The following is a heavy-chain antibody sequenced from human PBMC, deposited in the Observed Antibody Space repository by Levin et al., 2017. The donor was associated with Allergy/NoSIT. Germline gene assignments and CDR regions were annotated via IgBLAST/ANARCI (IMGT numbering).Heavy chain of an antibody. CDR2: IKQDGSEK. CDR1: GFTFSSYW. J-gene: IGHJ4*02. V-gene: IGHV3-7*04. D-gene: IGHD6-13*01. Sequence: GESLKISCAASGFTFSSYWMSWVRQAPGKGLEWVANIKQDGSEKYYVDSVKGRFTISRDNAKNSLYLQMNSLRAEDTAVYYCARDGIAAATFDYWGQGTLVTVSS. CDR3: ARDGIAAATFDY.